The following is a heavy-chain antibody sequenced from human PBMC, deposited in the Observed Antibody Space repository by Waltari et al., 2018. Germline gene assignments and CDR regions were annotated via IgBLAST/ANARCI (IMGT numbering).Heavy chain of an antibody. CDR2: IRSKANSYAT. V-gene: IGHV3-73*02. Sequence: EVQLVESGGGLVQPGGSLKLSCAASGFTFSGSAMHWVRQASGKGMEWVGRIRSKANSYATAYAASVKGRFTISRDDSKNTAYLQMNSLKTEDTAVYYCTRHRGSPGAFDIWGQGTMVTVSS. J-gene: IGHJ3*02. D-gene: IGHD1-26*01. CDR3: TRHRGSPGAFDI. CDR1: GFTFSGSA.